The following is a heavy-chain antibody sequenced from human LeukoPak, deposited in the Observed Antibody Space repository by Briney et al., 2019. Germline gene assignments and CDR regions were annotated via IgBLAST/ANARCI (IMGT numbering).Heavy chain of an antibody. CDR1: GFTFSSYW. CDR2: VNSDGSST. J-gene: IGHJ4*02. Sequence: GGSLRLSCAASGFTFSSYWMHWVRQAPGKGLVWVSRVNSDGSSTTYADSVKGRFTISRDDAKNTLYLQMNSLRAEDTAVYYCARGSTQYSSGWYGLDYWGQGTLVTVSS. D-gene: IGHD6-19*01. CDR3: ARGSTQYSSGWYGLDY. V-gene: IGHV3-74*01.